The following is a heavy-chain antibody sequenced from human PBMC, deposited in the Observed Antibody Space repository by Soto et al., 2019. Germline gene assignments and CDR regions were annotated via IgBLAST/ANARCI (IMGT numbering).Heavy chain of an antibody. D-gene: IGHD3-16*01. CDR1: GFSLNTSGVS. CDR3: AHRGKRWGDHGYDI. V-gene: IGHV2-5*02. CDR2: IYWDDDK. Sequence: SGPTLVNPTQTLTLTCAVSGFSLNTSGVSVGWSRQPPGKALEWLALIYWDDDKRYSPSLKSRLTITNDTSKKRVVLAIANMDPADTATYCCAHRGKRWGDHGYDIWG. J-gene: IGHJ3*02.